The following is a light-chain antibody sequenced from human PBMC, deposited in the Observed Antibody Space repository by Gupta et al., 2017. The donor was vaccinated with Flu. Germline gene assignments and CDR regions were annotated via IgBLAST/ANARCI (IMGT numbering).Light chain of an antibody. J-gene: IGKJ1*01. CDR1: QSISSY. Sequence: DIQMTQSPSSLSASVGDRVTITCRASQSISSYLNWYQHKPGKAPKLLIYAASSLQSGVPSRFSGSGSGTDFTLTISRLQPEDFATYYCQQRDSTPRTFGQGTKVEIK. V-gene: IGKV1-39*01. CDR3: QQRDSTPRT. CDR2: AAS.